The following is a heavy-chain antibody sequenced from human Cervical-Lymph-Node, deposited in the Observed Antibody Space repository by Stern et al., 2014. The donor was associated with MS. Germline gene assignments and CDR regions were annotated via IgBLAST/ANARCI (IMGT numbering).Heavy chain of an antibody. D-gene: IGHD3-9*01. CDR3: VRHTINFDSYYYGMDV. CDR2: ISHRGST. CDR1: GDSISSTNW. V-gene: IGHV4-4*02. J-gene: IGHJ6*02. Sequence: VQLVESGPGLVKPSGTLSLTCAVSGDSISSTNWWNWVRPSPGKGLEWIGEISHRGSTNYNTSLKRRVTISRDQSKHQFSLNLISVTAADTAVYYCVRHTINFDSYYYGMDVWGQGTTVTVSS.